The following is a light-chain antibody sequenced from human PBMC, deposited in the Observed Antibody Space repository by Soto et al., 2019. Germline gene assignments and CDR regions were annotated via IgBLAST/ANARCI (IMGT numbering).Light chain of an antibody. J-gene: IGKJ2*01. CDR3: QQRSISPYMYT. Sequence: EIVLTQSPATLSLSPGERATLSCRASQSVSSYLAWYQQKPGQAPRLLIYDASNRATGIPARFSGSGSGTDFTLTISSLEPEDFAVYYCQQRSISPYMYTFGQGTKLEIK. CDR2: DAS. V-gene: IGKV3-11*01. CDR1: QSVSSY.